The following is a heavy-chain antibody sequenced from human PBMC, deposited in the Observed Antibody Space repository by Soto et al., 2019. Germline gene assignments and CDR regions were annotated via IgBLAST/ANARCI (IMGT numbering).Heavy chain of an antibody. D-gene: IGHD3-16*01. CDR3: TRRFGDGRYSDY. CDR2: IWYDGSNE. Sequence: QVQLVESGGGVVQPGRSLRLSCATSGFIFSGYGMHWVRQAPGKGLEWVAVIWYDGSNENYADSVKGRFTISRDNSKNTLYLQMNGLRAEDMGVYYCTRRFGDGRYSDYWGQGPLVTVSS. V-gene: IGHV3-33*01. J-gene: IGHJ4*02. CDR1: GFIFSGYG.